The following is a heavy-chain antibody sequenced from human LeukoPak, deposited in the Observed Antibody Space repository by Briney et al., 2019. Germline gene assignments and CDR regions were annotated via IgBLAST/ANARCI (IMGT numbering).Heavy chain of an antibody. CDR1: GGSISSYY. CDR3: ARVSSSWYQDWYFDL. Sequence: SETLSLTCTVSGGSISSYYWSWVRQPAGKGLEWIGRIDTSGNTNYKPSLKSRVTMSVDTSKKQFSLKLSSVTAADTAVYYCARVSSSWYQDWYFDLWGRGTLVTVSS. CDR2: IDTSGNT. D-gene: IGHD6-13*01. J-gene: IGHJ2*01. V-gene: IGHV4-4*07.